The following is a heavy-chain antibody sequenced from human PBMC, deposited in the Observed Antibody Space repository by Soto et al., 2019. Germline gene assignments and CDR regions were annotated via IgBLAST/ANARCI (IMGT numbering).Heavy chain of an antibody. V-gene: IGHV1-18*01. CDR2: MNPNSGNT. CDR3: ARDSPPVDY. CDR1: GYTFTSYD. J-gene: IGHJ4*02. Sequence: ASVKVSCKASGYTFTSYDINWVRQATGQGLEYLGWMNPNSGNTKYAQKLQGRVTMTTDTSTSTAYMELRSLRSDDTAVYYCARDSPPVDYWGQGTLVTVSS.